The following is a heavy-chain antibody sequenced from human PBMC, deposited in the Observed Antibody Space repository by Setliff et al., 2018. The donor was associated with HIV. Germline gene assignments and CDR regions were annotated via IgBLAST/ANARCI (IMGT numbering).Heavy chain of an antibody. Sequence: SETLSLTCTVSGGSIISGDHYWSWIRQPPGKGLEWIDYIYYSGSTNYNASLKSRVSMSVDKSKNQFSLKLTSVTAADTAVYYCARGHCSGTNCYGVDYYGMDVWGQGTTVTVSS. CDR3: ARGHCSGTNCYGVDYYGMDV. D-gene: IGHD2-2*01. CDR1: GGSIISGDHY. J-gene: IGHJ6*02. V-gene: IGHV4-61*08. CDR2: IYYSGST.